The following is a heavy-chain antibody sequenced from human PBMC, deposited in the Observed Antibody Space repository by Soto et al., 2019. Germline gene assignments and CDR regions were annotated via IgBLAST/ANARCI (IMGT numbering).Heavy chain of an antibody. CDR3: AKQAPYSNSWYEIDY. J-gene: IGHJ4*02. CDR1: GFTFSSYA. V-gene: IGHV3-23*01. D-gene: IGHD6-13*01. CDR2: ISGSGDST. Sequence: EVQLLESGGGLVQPGGSLRLSCAASGFTFSSYAMNWVRQAPGKGLEWVLGISGSGDSTHYADAVKGRFTISRDNSKNTLYLQMNSLRAEDTAVYYCAKQAPYSNSWYEIDYWGQGPLVIVST.